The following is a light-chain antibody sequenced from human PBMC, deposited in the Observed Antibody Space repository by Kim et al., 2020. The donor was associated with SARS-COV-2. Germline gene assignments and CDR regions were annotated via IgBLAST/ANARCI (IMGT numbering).Light chain of an antibody. CDR2: QDS. V-gene: IGLV3-1*01. Sequence: VSPGQTASITCSGDKLGDKYACWYQQKPGQSPVLVIYQDSKRPSGIPERFSGSNSGNTATLTISGTQAMDEADYYCQAWDSSTAVFGGGTKLTVL. CDR1: KLGDKY. CDR3: QAWDSSTAV. J-gene: IGLJ2*01.